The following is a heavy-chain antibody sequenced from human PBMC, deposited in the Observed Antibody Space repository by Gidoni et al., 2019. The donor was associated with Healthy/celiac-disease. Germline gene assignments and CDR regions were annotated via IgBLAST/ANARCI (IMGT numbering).Heavy chain of an antibody. CDR1: GFTFSSYS. V-gene: IGHV3-21*01. J-gene: IGHJ4*02. D-gene: IGHD5-12*01. Sequence: EVQLVESGGGLVKPGGSLRLSCAASGFTFSSYSMNWVRQAPGKGLEWVSSISSSSSYIYYADSVKGRFTISRDNAKNSLYLQMNSLRAEDTAVYYCARVATEMATIRKVDYWGQGTLVTVSS. CDR3: ARVATEMATIRKVDY. CDR2: ISSSSSYI.